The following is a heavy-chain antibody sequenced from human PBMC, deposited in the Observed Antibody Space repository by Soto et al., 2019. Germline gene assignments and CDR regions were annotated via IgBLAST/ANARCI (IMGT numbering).Heavy chain of an antibody. CDR2: IYNSGST. V-gene: IGHV4-59*01. CDR1: GGSMSSYY. D-gene: IGHD4-17*01. J-gene: IGHJ4*02. Sequence: QVQLQESGPGLVRPSETLSLTCTVSGGSMSSYYWSWIRQPPGKGLEWIGYIYNSGSTNYNPSLKSRVTISVDTSKNQFSLKLSSVTAADTAVYYCAYGDSRGPFDSWGQGTLVTVSS. CDR3: AYGDSRGPFDS.